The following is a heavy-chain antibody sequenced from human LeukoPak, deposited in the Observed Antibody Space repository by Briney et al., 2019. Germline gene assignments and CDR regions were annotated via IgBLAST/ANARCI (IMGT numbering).Heavy chain of an antibody. Sequence: GGSLRLSCEASGFIFSTYNMNWVRQAPGKGLEWVSSVSSTGSYIYYGDSVKGRFTVSRDNAKNSLYLQMDSLRAEETAVYYWWRGASGTVLLDVGWFDAWGQGTLVTVSS. D-gene: IGHD1-26*01. CDR1: GFIFSTYN. CDR3: WRGASGTVLLDVGWFDA. J-gene: IGHJ5*02. V-gene: IGHV3-21*01. CDR2: VSSTGSYI.